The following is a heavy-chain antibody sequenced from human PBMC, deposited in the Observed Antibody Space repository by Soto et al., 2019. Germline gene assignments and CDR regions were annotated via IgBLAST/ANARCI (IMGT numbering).Heavy chain of an antibody. D-gene: IGHD2-8*01. V-gene: IGHV3-49*03. CDR1: GFTFGDYA. CDR2: IRSKAYGGTT. Sequence: EVQLVESGGGLVQPGRSLRLSCTASGFTFGDYAMSWFRQAPGKGLEWVGFIRSKAYGGTTEYAASVKGRFTISRDDSKSIAYLQMNSLKTEDTAVYYCTTHCTNGVCPDYWGQGTLVTVSS. J-gene: IGHJ4*02. CDR3: TTHCTNGVCPDY.